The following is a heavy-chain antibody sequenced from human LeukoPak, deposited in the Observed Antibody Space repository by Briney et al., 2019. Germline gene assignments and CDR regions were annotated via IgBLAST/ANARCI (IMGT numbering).Heavy chain of an antibody. J-gene: IGHJ5*02. V-gene: IGHV1-2*02. CDR3: ARDYDDFWSGYFVRNWFDP. D-gene: IGHD3-3*01. CDR1: GYTFTSYG. Sequence: ASVKVSCKASGYTFTSYGISWVRQAPGQGLEWMGWINPNSGGTNYAQKFQGRVTMTRDTSISTAYMELSRLRSDDTAVYYCARDYDDFWSGYFVRNWFDPWGQGTLVTVSS. CDR2: INPNSGGT.